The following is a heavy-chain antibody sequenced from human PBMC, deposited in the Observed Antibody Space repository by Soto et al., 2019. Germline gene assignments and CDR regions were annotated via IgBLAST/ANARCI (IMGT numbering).Heavy chain of an antibody. V-gene: IGHV4-31*03. CDR2: IYFSGTT. Sequence: SETLSLTCTVSGGSISSGDYYWSWIRQHPGKGLEWIGTIYFSGTTYYNPSLKSRVTISVDTSKNQFSLNLSSVTAADTAVYYCARRDRSGFSYWLDTWGQGTLVTVSS. CDR1: GGSISSGDYY. CDR3: ARRDRSGFSYWLDT. D-gene: IGHD3-22*01. J-gene: IGHJ5*02.